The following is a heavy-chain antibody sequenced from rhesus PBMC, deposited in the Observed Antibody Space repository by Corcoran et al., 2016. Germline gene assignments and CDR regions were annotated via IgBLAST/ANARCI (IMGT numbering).Heavy chain of an antibody. Sequence: EMQLVESGGGLVQPGGSLRLSCAASGFTFSDHYMEWFRQAPGRGPGWVGFIKNKTKGGKAENAASVKGRFTISRDDSKNGTYLQMNSLKTEDTAVYYCTTYLLYSGSSDEYFEFWGQGALVTVSS. D-gene: IGHD6-25*01. CDR1: GFTFSDHY. CDR2: IKNKTKGGKA. V-gene: IGHV3-116*01. CDR3: TTYLLYSGSSDEYFEF. J-gene: IGHJ1*01.